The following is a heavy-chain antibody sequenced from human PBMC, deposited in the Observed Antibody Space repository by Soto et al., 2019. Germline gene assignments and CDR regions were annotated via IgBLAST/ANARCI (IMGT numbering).Heavy chain of an antibody. V-gene: IGHV4-59*08. J-gene: IGHJ5*02. Sequence: SETLSLTCTVSGGSISSDYWSWIRQPPGKGLEWIGYIYYSGSTNYNPSLKSRVTISVDTSKNQFSLKLSSVTAADTAVYYCARSLSITMVSGGWFDPWGQGTLVTVSS. CDR1: GGSISSDY. CDR3: ARSLSITMVSGGWFDP. D-gene: IGHD3-10*01. CDR2: IYYSGST.